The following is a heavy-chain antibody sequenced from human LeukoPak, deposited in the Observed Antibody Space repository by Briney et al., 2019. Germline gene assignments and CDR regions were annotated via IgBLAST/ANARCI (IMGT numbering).Heavy chain of an antibody. CDR1: GFTFSSYW. CDR2: IKEDGSQK. Sequence: GGSLRLSCAASGFTFSSYWMSWVRQAPGKGLEWVANIKEDGSQKYYVDSVKGRFTVSRDNAKNSLYLHMNSLRAEGTAVYYCARDRYSGYDLFDYWGQGTLVTVSS. J-gene: IGHJ4*02. V-gene: IGHV3-7*05. CDR3: ARDRYSGYDLFDY. D-gene: IGHD5-12*01.